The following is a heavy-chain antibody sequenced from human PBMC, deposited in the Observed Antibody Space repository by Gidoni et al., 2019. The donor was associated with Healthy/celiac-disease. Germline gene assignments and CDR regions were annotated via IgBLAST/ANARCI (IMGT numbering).Heavy chain of an antibody. D-gene: IGHD1-26*01. J-gene: IGHJ4*02. V-gene: IGHV1-2*02. CDR1: GYSFTGYY. CDR2: INPNSGGT. CDR3: AREAVGGTYANMRY. Sequence: HLVPSGAELKNPCSSVKVSCKASGYSFTGYYMHWVRPAPGHGLEWMGGINPNSGGTNYAQKFKGRVTMTRDTSISTAYMELSRLRSDETAVYYCAREAVGGTYANMRYWGQGTLVTVSS.